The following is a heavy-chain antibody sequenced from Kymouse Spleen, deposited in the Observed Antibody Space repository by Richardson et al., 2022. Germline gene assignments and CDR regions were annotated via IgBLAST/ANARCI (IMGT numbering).Heavy chain of an antibody. V-gene: IGHV4-34*01. J-gene: IGHJ3*02. D-gene: IGHD5-12*01. CDR1: GGSFSGYY. Sequence: QVQLQQWGAGLLKPSETLSLTCAVYGGSFSGYYWSWIRQPPGKGLEWIGEINHSGSTNYNPSLKSRVTISVDTSKNQFSLKLSSVTAADTAVYYCAREYSGYDAFDIWGQGTMVTVSS. CDR2: INHSGST. CDR3: AREYSGYDAFDI.